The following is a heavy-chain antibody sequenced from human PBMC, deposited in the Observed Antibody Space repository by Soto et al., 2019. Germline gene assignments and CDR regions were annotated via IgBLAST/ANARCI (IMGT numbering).Heavy chain of an antibody. CDR2: INPSGST. CDR1: GGSFSGYY. Sequence: QVQLQQWGAGLLKPSETLSLTCAVYGGSFSGYYWSWIRQPPGKGLEWIGEINPSGSTNYSPSLTRRVTMAGDTPKNQFSLKLTSVTAADTAVYYCARGRDGGAANWGQGTLVTGSS. V-gene: IGHV4-34*01. CDR3: ARGRDGGAAN. J-gene: IGHJ4*02. D-gene: IGHD4-17*01.